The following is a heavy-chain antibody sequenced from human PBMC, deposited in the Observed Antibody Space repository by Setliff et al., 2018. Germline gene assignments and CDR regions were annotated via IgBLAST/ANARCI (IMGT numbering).Heavy chain of an antibody. D-gene: IGHD3-3*01. Sequence: GGSLRLSCAASGFRFSDLYMSWVRQVPGKGLEWLSKISGAGTTVYYADSVRGRFTISRDNARNSLYLQMNSLRVEDTAVYYCARDVYDFRTGQADPWGQGTRVTVSS. CDR2: ISGAGTTV. J-gene: IGHJ5*02. CDR1: GFRFSDLY. V-gene: IGHV3-11*04. CDR3: ARDVYDFRTGQADP.